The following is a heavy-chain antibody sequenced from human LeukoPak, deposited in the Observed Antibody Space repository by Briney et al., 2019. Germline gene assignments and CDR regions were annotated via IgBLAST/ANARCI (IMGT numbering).Heavy chain of an antibody. D-gene: IGHD3-22*01. CDR3: ARDSAEDYYDSSGYYQSDAFDI. CDR1: GYTFTGYY. Sequence: ASVKVSCKASGYTFTGYYMHWVRQAPGQGLEWMGWINPNRGGTNYAQKFQGRVTMTRDTSISTAYMELSRLRSDDTAVYYCARDSAEDYYDSSGYYQSDAFDIWGQGTMVTVSS. J-gene: IGHJ3*02. V-gene: IGHV1-2*02. CDR2: INPNRGGT.